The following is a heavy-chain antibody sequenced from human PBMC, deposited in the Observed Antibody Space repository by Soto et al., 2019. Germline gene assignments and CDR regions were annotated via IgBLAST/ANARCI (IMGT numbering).Heavy chain of an antibody. CDR1: GFPFTNAW. D-gene: IGHD1-1*01. CDR2: VKSKRDGGTI. CDR3: ATSVVATGTVDY. Sequence: GGSLRLSCEASGFPFTNAWMNWFRQAPGKGLEWVGRVKSKRDGGTIEYAAPVNGRFTVSRDDSRETAYLQLSSLKTEDTAVYYCATSVVATGTVDYWGQGTLVTVSS. J-gene: IGHJ4*02. V-gene: IGHV3-15*07.